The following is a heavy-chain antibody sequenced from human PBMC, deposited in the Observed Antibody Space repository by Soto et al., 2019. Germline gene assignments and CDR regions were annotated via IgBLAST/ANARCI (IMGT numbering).Heavy chain of an antibody. J-gene: IGHJ2*01. CDR2: ISGSGGST. CDR3: AKDTDATVTPHFDL. CDR1: GFTFSSYA. Sequence: EVQLLESGGGLVQPGGSLRLSCAASGFTFSSYAMSWVRQAPGKGLEWVSAISGSGGSTHYADSVKGRFTIYRDNSKHTLYLQMNSLRAEDTAVYYCAKDTDATVTPHFDLWGRGTLVTVSS. V-gene: IGHV3-23*01. D-gene: IGHD4-17*01.